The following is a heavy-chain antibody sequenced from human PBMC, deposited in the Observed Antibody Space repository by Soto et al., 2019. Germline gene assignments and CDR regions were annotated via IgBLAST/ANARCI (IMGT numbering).Heavy chain of an antibody. CDR3: ASDGQGLAPYALYF. D-gene: IGHD6-19*01. V-gene: IGHV3-33*01. J-gene: IGHJ6*02. Sequence: QVQMVEPGGGVAQPGRYLRLSCTVSGFTFSGHAMHWVRQATGKGLEWVTQIWYDGSNKYYAESVKGRFTISRDNSKNTLYLQMTSPRVEDTAVYYWASDGQGLAPYALYFWCQGTSGAVSS. CDR2: IWYDGSNK. CDR1: GFTFSGHA.